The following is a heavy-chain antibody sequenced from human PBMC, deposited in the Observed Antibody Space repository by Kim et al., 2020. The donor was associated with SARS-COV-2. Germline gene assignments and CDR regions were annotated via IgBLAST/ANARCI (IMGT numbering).Heavy chain of an antibody. Sequence: GGSLRLSCAASGFTFSNAWVSWVRQAPGKGLEWVGLIKTKTGGGTTDYAAPVKGRFTISRDDSKNTVYLQMNSLKTEDTAVYYCTTFEVTTTYYFDYWGQGTLVPVSS. CDR2: IKTKTGGGTT. D-gene: IGHD5-12*01. CDR1: GFTFSNAW. CDR3: TTFEVTTTYYFDY. J-gene: IGHJ4*02. V-gene: IGHV3-15*01.